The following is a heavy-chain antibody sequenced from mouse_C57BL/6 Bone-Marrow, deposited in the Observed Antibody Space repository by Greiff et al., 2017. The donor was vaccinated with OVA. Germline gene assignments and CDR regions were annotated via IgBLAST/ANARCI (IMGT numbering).Heavy chain of an antibody. J-gene: IGHJ4*01. CDR1: GYTFTSYW. V-gene: IGHV1-74*01. D-gene: IGHD4-1*01. Sequence: VQLQQSGAELVKPGASVKVSCKASGYTFTSYWMHWVKQRPGQGLEWIGRIHPSDSDTNYNQKFKGKATLTADKSSSTAYMELRSLTSEDSAVYFCAINWGYYYAMDYWGQGTSVTVSS. CDR2: IHPSDSDT. CDR3: AINWGYYYAMDY.